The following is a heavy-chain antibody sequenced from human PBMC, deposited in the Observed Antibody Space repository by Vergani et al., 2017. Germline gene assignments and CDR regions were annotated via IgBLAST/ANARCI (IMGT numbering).Heavy chain of an antibody. Sequence: QVQLVESGGGVVPPGGSLRLSCAASGFTLNSYGMHWVRQAPGKGLEWVASIRSDESRRYYGDSMEGPFTISRDNSKNTLYLQMKSLRPEDTAVYYCAKEGGGYCSGGTCYPEYWGQGTLVIVSS. CDR2: IRSDESRR. CDR3: AKEGGGYCSGGTCYPEY. CDR1: GFTLNSYG. V-gene: IGHV3-30*02. J-gene: IGHJ4*02. D-gene: IGHD2-15*01.